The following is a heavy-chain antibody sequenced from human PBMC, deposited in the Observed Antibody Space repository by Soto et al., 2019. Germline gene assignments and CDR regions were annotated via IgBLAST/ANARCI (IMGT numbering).Heavy chain of an antibody. V-gene: IGHV1-69*06. CDR2: IIPIFGTA. D-gene: IGHD2-2*01. CDR3: ARTPARKSSSTPNN. J-gene: IGHJ4*02. Sequence: SVKVSCKASGGTFSSYAISWVRQAPGQGLEWMGGIIPIFGTANYAQKFQGRVTITADKSTSTAYMELSSLRSEDTAVYYCARTPARKSSSTPNNWGQGTLVTVSS. CDR1: GGTFSSYA.